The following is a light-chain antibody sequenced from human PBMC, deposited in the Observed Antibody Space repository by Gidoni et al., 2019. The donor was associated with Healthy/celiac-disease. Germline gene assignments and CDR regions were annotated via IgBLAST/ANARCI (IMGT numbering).Light chain of an antibody. V-gene: IGKV4-1*01. CDR1: QSVLYSSNNKNY. J-gene: IGKJ4*01. Sequence: DIVMTQSPDSLAVSLGERATINCRSSQSVLYSSNNKNYLTWYQQKPGQPPKLLIYWASTRESGVPDRFSCSGSGTDFTLTISSLQAEDVAVYYCHQIYSTPLTFGGGTKVEIK. CDR3: HQIYSTPLT. CDR2: WAS.